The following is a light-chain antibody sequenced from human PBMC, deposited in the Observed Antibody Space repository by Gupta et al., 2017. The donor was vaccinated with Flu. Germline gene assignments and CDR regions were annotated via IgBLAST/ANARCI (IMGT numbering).Light chain of an antibody. V-gene: IGLV3-9*01. CDR3: QVWDSSTVV. CDR1: NIGSKN. CDR2: RDS. J-gene: IGLJ2*01. Sequence: SYELTQPLSVSVALGQTARITCGGNNIGSKNVDWYQQKPGQAPVLVIYRDSNRPSGIPARFSGSNSGNTATLTISRAQAGDEADYYCQVWDSSTVVFGGGTKLTVL.